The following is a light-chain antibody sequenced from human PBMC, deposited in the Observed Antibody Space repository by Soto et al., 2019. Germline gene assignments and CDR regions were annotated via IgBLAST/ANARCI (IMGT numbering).Light chain of an antibody. CDR2: DAS. V-gene: IGKV1-5*01. Sequence: DIQMTQSPSTLSASVGDRVTITCRASQSLNNYLAWYQQKPGKAPKLLIYDASTLERGVPSRFSGTGSGTEFTLTISSLQSEDFAVYYCQQYNNWPRITFGQGNRPEIK. J-gene: IGKJ5*01. CDR1: QSLNNY. CDR3: QQYNNWPRIT.